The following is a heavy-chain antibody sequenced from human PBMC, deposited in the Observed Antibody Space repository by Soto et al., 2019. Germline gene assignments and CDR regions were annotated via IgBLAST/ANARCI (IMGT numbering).Heavy chain of an antibody. V-gene: IGHV1-18*01. J-gene: IGHJ4*02. CDR3: ASDSPPVDY. Sequence: QVQLVQSGAEVKKPGASVKVSCKASGYTFTSYGISWVRQAPGQGLEWMGWISAYNGNTNYAQKLQGRVTTTTDTSPSTAYMEPRRLTSDDTAVYYCASDSPPVDYWGQGTRVTVPS. CDR1: GYTFTSYG. CDR2: ISAYNGNT.